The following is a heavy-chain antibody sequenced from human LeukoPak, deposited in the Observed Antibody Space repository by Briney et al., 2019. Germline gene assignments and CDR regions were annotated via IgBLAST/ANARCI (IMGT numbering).Heavy chain of an antibody. CDR3: ARGSSGYYFYDY. V-gene: IGHV4-59*01. Sequence: SETLSLTCTVSGGSISSYYWSWIRQPPGKGLEWIGYIYYSGSTNYNPSLKSRVTISVDTSKNQFSLKLSSVAAADTAVYYCARGSSGYYFYDYWGQGTLVTVSS. CDR2: IYYSGST. J-gene: IGHJ4*02. CDR1: GGSISSYY. D-gene: IGHD3-22*01.